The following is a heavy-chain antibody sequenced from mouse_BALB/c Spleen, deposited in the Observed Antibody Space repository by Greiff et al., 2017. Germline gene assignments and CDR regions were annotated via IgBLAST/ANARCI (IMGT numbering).Heavy chain of an antibody. V-gene: IGHV1S135*01. J-gene: IGHJ4*01. CDR2: IDPYNGGT. CDR1: GYSFTDYN. CDR3: ARSGAWVTTNAMDY. D-gene: IGHD2-2*01. Sequence: LQESGPELVKPGASVKVSCKASGYSFTDYNMYWVKQSHGKSLEWIGYIDPYNGGTSYNQMFKGKATLTVDKSSSTAFMHLNSLTSEDSAVYYCARSGAWVTTNAMDYWGQGTSVTVSS.